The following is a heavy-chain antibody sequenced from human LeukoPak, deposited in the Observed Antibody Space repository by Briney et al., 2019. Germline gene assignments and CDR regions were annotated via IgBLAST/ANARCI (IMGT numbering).Heavy chain of an antibody. CDR2: ISYDGSNK. CDR3: AKAAGTSGFDY. J-gene: IGHJ4*02. D-gene: IGHD6-13*01. V-gene: IGHV3-30*18. CDR1: GFTFSSYG. Sequence: GGSLRLSCAASGFTFSSYGMHWVRQAPGKGLEWVAVISYDGSNKYYADSVKGRFTISRDNSKNTLYLQMNSLRAEDTAVYYCAKAAGTSGFDYWGQGTLVTVSS.